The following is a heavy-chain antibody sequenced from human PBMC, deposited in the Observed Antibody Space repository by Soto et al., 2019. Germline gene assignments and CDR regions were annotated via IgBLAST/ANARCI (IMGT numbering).Heavy chain of an antibody. CDR2: IIPIFGTA. V-gene: IGHV1-69*01. J-gene: IGHJ3*02. D-gene: IGHD1-1*01. CDR3: ARGQGETGTTIDAFDI. Sequence: QVQLVQSGAEVKKPGSSVKVSCKASGGTFSSYAISWVRQAPGQGLEWMGGIIPIFGTANYAQKFQGRVTITADEATSTAYMELSSMRSEDTAVYYCARGQGETGTTIDAFDIWGQGTMVTVSS. CDR1: GGTFSSYA.